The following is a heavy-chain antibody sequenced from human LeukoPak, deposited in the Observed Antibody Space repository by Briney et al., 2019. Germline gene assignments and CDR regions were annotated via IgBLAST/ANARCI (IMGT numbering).Heavy chain of an antibody. CDR3: ARDRTVTTSLFDY. V-gene: IGHV3-20*04. Sequence: PGGSLRHSCAASGFTFDYYGMSWVRQAPGKGLEWVSGINWNGGSTGYADSVKGRFTISRDNAKDSLYLQMNSLRAEDTALYYCARDRTVTTSLFDYWGQGTLVTVSS. D-gene: IGHD4-17*01. CDR2: INWNGGST. CDR1: GFTFDYYG. J-gene: IGHJ4*02.